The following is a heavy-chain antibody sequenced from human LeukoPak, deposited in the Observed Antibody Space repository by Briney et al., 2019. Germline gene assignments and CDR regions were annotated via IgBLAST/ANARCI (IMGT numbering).Heavy chain of an antibody. V-gene: IGHV3-49*04. CDR2: IRSKAYGGTT. J-gene: IGHJ4*02. Sequence: QPGRSLRLSCTASGCTFGDYAVSWVRQAPGKGLEWVGFIRSKAYGGTTEYAASVKGRFTISRDDSKSIAYLQMNSLKTEDTAVYYCTREVAPFDYWGQGTLVTVSS. CDR3: TREVAPFDY. D-gene: IGHD2-15*01. CDR1: GCTFGDYA.